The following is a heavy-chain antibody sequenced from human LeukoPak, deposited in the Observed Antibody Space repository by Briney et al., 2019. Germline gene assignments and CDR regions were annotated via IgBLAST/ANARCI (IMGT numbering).Heavy chain of an antibody. J-gene: IGHJ4*02. CDR3: ARGRDLLWIGELPPKGFDY. CDR2: INHSGST. Sequence: SETLSPTCAVYGGSFSGYYWSWIRQPPGKGLEWIGEINHSGSTNYNPSLKSRVTISVDTSKNQFSLKLSSVTAADTAVYYCARGRDLLWIGELPPKGFDYWGQGTLVTVSS. V-gene: IGHV4-34*01. D-gene: IGHD3-10*01. CDR1: GGSFSGYY.